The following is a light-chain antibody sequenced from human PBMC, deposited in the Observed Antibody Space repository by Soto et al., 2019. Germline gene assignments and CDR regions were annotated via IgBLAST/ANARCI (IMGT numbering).Light chain of an antibody. CDR2: GAY. CDR3: QQYNIWPPIT. CDR1: QSVSSN. V-gene: IGKV3-15*01. Sequence: IVMTQSPATLSVSPGGRATHSCRASQSVSSNVAWYQQKPGLAPRLLIYGAYTRAAGVPARFSGSGSGTEFTLTITSLQSEDIALYYCQQYNIWPPITFGQGTRLEIK. J-gene: IGKJ5*01.